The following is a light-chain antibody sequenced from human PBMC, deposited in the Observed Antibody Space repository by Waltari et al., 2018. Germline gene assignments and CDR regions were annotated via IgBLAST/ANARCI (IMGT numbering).Light chain of an antibody. V-gene: IGLV2-23*02. CDR2: DVN. CDR1: SRDIGFYNY. Sequence: SALTQPASVSGSPGQSITISCIAPSRDIGFYNYVPWYQRHPGKAPKLIIFDVNERPSGVSDRFSGSKSGNTASLTISGLHSEDEADYFCGSYAGGSTYVFGTETRVTVL. CDR3: GSYAGGSTYV. J-gene: IGLJ1*01.